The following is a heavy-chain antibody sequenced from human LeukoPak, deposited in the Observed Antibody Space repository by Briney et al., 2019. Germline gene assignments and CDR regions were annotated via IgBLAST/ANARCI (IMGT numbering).Heavy chain of an antibody. J-gene: IGHJ4*02. D-gene: IGHD5-12*01. Sequence: PSETLSLTCTVSGGSISSYYWSWIRQPPGKGLEWIGEINHSGSTNYNPSLKSRVTISVDTSKNQFSLKLSSVTAADTAVYYCARDLSGYSGYDLDYWGQGTLVTVSS. CDR1: GGSISSYY. V-gene: IGHV4-34*01. CDR2: INHSGST. CDR3: ARDLSGYSGYDLDY.